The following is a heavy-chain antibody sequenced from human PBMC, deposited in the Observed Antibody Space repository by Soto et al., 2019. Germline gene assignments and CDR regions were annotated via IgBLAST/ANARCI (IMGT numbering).Heavy chain of an antibody. D-gene: IGHD3-3*01. CDR2: INSDGSST. CDR3: AGRFLEWLLSPAYYMDV. V-gene: IGHV3-74*01. Sequence: LRLSCAASGFTFSSYWMHWFRQAPGKGLVWVSRINSDGSSTSYADSVKGRFTISRDNAKNTLYLQMNSLRAEDTAVYYCAGRFLEWLLSPAYYMDVWGKGTTVTVSS. CDR1: GFTFSSYW. J-gene: IGHJ6*03.